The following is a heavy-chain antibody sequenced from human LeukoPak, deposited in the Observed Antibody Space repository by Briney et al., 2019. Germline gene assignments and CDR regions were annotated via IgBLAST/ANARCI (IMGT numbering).Heavy chain of an antibody. CDR3: ARDAPDRYNWNDVTDY. D-gene: IGHD1-20*01. CDR2: INWNGGST. J-gene: IGHJ4*02. Sequence: PGGSLRLSCAASGFTFDDYGKSWVRQAPGKGLEWVSGINWNGGSTGYADSVKGRFTISRDNAKNSLYLQMNSLRAEDTALYYCARDAPDRYNWNDVTDYWGQGTLVTVSS. CDR1: GFTFDDYG. V-gene: IGHV3-20*04.